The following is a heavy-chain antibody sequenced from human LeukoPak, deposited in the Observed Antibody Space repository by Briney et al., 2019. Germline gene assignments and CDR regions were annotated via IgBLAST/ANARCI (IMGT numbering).Heavy chain of an antibody. V-gene: IGHV3-21*01. J-gene: IGHJ4*02. CDR3: ARDLGFRPYQHTLFDY. CDR2: ISSSSSYI. Sequence: GGSLRLSCAASGFTFSSYSMNWVRQAPGKGLEWVSSISSSSSYIYYADSVKGRFTISRDNAKNSLYLQMNSLRAEDTAVYYCARDLGFRPYQHTLFDYWGQGTLVTVSS. CDR1: GFTFSSYS. D-gene: IGHD2-2*01.